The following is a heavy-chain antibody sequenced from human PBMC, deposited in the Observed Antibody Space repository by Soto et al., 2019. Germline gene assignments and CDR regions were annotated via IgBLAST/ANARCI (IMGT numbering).Heavy chain of an antibody. CDR1: GGSISSGGYY. V-gene: IGHV4-31*03. CDR3: ARGPSSRKNGMDV. Sequence: PSETLSLTCTVSGGSISSGGYYWSWIRQHPGKGLEWIGNIYYSGSTNYNPSLKSRDTISVDTSKNQLSLKLSSVTAADMAVYYCARGPSSRKNGMDVWGQGTTVTVSS. CDR2: IYYSGST. J-gene: IGHJ6*02. D-gene: IGHD6-13*01.